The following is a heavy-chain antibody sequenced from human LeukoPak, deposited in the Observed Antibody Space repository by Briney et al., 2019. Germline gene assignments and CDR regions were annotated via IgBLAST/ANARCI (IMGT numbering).Heavy chain of an antibody. J-gene: IGHJ5*02. CDR2: ISGSGGST. CDR3: AKVYIEWLDP. V-gene: IGHV3-23*01. Sequence: GGSLRLSCAASGFTFSSYAMSWVRQAPGKGLEWVSDISGSGGSTYYADSVKGRFTISRDNSKNTPYLQMNSLRAEDTAVYYCAKVYIEWLDPWGQGTLVTVYS. CDR1: GFTFSSYA. D-gene: IGHD1-14*01.